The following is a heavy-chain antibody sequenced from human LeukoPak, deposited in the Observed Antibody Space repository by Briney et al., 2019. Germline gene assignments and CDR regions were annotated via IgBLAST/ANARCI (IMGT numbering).Heavy chain of an antibody. Sequence: PSETLSLTCTVSGGSISSGGYYWSWIRQHPGKGLEWIGYIYYSGSTYYADSVKGRFTISRDNSKNTLYLQMNSLRAEDTAVYYCAKTPIVGAPNFDYWGQGTLVTVSS. D-gene: IGHD1-26*01. CDR2: IYYSGST. V-gene: IGHV4-31*03. J-gene: IGHJ4*02. CDR3: AKTPIVGAPNFDY. CDR1: GGSISSGGYY.